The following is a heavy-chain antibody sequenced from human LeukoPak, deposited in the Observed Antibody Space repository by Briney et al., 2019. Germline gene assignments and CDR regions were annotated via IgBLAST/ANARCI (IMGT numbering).Heavy chain of an antibody. D-gene: IGHD4-17*01. CDR2: GSHDEVGE. CDR1: GFTFSDYA. V-gene: IGHV3-30*18. CDR3: AKDRGYGEHEPFES. Sequence: GRSLRLSCVGSGFTFSDYAIHWVRQAPGKGLEWVAVGSHDEVGERGATSVKGRFTGCSDNFRDSVNLQMNRLSDRVKGVDFCAKDRGYGEHEPFESWGQGSLVTVAS. J-gene: IGHJ4*02.